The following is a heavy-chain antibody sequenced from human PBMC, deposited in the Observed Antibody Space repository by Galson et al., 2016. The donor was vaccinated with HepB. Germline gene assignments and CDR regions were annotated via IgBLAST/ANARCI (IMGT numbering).Heavy chain of an antibody. J-gene: IGHJ4*02. CDR3: ASSTEFIVGGGGGDF. D-gene: IGHD1-26*01. Sequence: SVKVSCKASGSTFINSAMHWVRQARGQGLEWIGRIVVGGGNTNYAQNFQERVSITRDMSTSTAYMELSSLRSEDTAVYYCASSTEFIVGGGGGDFWGQGTLVTVSS. CDR1: GSTFINSA. V-gene: IGHV1-58*02. CDR2: IVVGGGNT.